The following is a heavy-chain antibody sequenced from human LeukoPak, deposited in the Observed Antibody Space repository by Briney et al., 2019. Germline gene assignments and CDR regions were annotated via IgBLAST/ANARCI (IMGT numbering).Heavy chain of an antibody. Sequence: SAKVSCKASGFTFTSSAVQWVRQARGQRLEWIGWIVVGSGNTNYAQKFQERVTITRDMSTSTAYMELSSLRSEDTAVYYCAADPVTTDLRGYSGYDQCWGQGTLVTVSS. J-gene: IGHJ4*02. V-gene: IGHV1-58*01. CDR3: AADPVTTDLRGYSGYDQC. CDR2: IVVGSGNT. CDR1: GFTFTSSA. D-gene: IGHD5-12*01.